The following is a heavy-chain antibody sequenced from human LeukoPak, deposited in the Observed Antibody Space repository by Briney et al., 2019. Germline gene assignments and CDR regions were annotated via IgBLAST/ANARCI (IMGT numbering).Heavy chain of an antibody. J-gene: IGHJ4*02. D-gene: IGHD3-22*01. CDR3: ARDKEDSSGFPLGY. V-gene: IGHV4-34*01. CDR1: GGSFSGYY. CDR2: INHSGST. Sequence: SETLSLTCAVYGGSFSGYYWSWIRQPPGKGLEWIGEINHSGSTNYNPSLKSRATISVDTSKNQFSLKLSSVTAADTAVYYCARDKEDSSGFPLGYWGQGTLVTVSS.